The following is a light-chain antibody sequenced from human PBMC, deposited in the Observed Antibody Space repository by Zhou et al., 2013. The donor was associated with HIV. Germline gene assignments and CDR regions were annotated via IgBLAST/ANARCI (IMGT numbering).Light chain of an antibody. CDR1: QSLSSNY. Sequence: EIVLTQSPGTLSLSPGERATLSCRASQSLSSNYLAWYQQKPGQAPRLLIYGASSRATGIPDRFSGSGSGTDFTLTISRLEPEDFAVYYCQQRNSWPITFGQGTRLEIK. V-gene: IGKV3D-20*02. CDR2: GAS. CDR3: QQRNSWPIT. J-gene: IGKJ5*01.